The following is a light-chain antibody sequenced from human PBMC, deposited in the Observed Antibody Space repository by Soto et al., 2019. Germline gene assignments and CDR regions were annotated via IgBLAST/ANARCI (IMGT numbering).Light chain of an antibody. CDR3: CSYAGTFTYV. V-gene: IGLV2-11*01. CDR2: DVN. Sequence: QSVLTQPRSVSGSPGQSVTISCTGTSSDVGGYDYVSWYQQHPGKVPKLLIYDVNKWPSGVPDRFSGSKSGNTASLTISGLQAEDEADYYCCSYAGTFTYVFGTGTKLTVL. CDR1: SSDVGGYDY. J-gene: IGLJ1*01.